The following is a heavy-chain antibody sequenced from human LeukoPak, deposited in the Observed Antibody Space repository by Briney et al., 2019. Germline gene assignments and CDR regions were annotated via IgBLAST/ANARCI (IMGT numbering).Heavy chain of an antibody. CDR2: IYIRGTT. CDR3: ARDPGAGGLNP. D-gene: IGHD1-1*01. V-gene: IGHV4-4*07. Sequence: SETLSLTRTVSGGSFSSYYWSWIRQPAGKGLEWIGRIYIRGTTDYNPSLKSRVTMSLDTSKNQFSLRLNSVTAADTAVYYCARDPGAGGLNPWGQGTLVTVSS. J-gene: IGHJ5*02. CDR1: GGSFSSYY.